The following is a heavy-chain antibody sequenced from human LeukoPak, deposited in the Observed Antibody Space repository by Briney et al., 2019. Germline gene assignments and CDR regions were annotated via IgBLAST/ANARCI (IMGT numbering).Heavy chain of an antibody. Sequence: SETLSLTCTVSGASISSYYWSWIRQPPGKGLEWIGYIYYTGSTNYNPSLKSRVTISLDTSKNQFSLKLNSVTAADTAVYYCAKGGAATSPHEYFQHWGQGTLVTVSS. D-gene: IGHD2-15*01. V-gene: IGHV4-59*01. CDR1: GASISSYY. CDR3: AKGGAATSPHEYFQH. J-gene: IGHJ1*01. CDR2: IYYTGST.